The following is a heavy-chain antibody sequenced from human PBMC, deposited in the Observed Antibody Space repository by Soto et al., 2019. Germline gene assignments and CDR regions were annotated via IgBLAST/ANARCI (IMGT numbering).Heavy chain of an antibody. CDR1: GYTFTSYA. CDR3: ARTRAYCSSTSCRYYYYGMDV. CDR2: INAGNGNT. D-gene: IGHD2-2*01. Sequence: GASVKVSCKASGYTFTSYAMHWVRQAPGQRLEWMGWINAGNGNTKYSQKFQGRVTITRDTSASTAYMELSSLRSEDTAVYYCARTRAYCSSTSCRYYYYGMDVWGQGTTVTVSS. V-gene: IGHV1-3*01. J-gene: IGHJ6*02.